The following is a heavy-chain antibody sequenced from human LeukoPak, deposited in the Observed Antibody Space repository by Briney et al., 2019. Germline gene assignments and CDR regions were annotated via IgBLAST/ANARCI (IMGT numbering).Heavy chain of an antibody. CDR2: IIPILHIP. CDR1: GGTFSNYA. V-gene: IGHV1-69*04. D-gene: IGHD7-27*01. J-gene: IGHJ4*02. Sequence: SVKVSCKASGGTFSNYAISWVRQAPGQGLEWMGRIIPILHIPTYAQKFQGRVTLTADKSTSTAYMELSSLRPEDTAVYYCASSRVTGDLLEFDYWGQGTLVTVSS. CDR3: ASSRVTGDLLEFDY.